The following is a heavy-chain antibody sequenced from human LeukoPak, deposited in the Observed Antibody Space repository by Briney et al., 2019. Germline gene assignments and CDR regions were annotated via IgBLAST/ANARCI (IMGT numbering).Heavy chain of an antibody. CDR1: GFTFSSYA. D-gene: IGHD3-3*01. CDR3: AKGGGVSRFLEWSINFDY. Sequence: GGSLRLSCAASGFTFSSYAMSWVRQAPGKGLEWVSAISGSGGSTYYADSVKGRFTISRDNSKNTLYLQMNSLRAEDTAVYYCAKGGGVSRFLEWSINFDYWGQGTLVTVSS. J-gene: IGHJ4*02. V-gene: IGHV3-23*01. CDR2: ISGSGGST.